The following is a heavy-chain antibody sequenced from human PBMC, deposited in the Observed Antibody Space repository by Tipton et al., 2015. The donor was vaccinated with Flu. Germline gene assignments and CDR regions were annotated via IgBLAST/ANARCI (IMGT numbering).Heavy chain of an antibody. J-gene: IGHJ6*03. CDR3: ARVLYYYGSGPLTRGYMDV. D-gene: IGHD3-10*01. Sequence: SLRLSCAASGFTFSSYAMSWVRQATGKGLEWVSAISGSGGSTYYAASVKGRFTISRDNARNSLYLQMNSLRAEDTAVYYCARVLYYYGSGPLTRGYMDVWVKGTTVPVSS. V-gene: IGHV3-23*01. CDR2: ISGSGGST. CDR1: GFTFSSYA.